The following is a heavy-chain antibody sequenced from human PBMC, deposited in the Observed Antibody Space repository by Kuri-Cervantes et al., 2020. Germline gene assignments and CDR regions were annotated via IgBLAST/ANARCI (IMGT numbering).Heavy chain of an antibody. Sequence: LSLTCAASGFTFSNYWMHWVRQAPGKGLVWVSRINTDGTTTNYADSVKGRFTISRDSAKNMVYLQMNGLRGEDTAVYYCARSRDVSYYVMDVWGQGTTVTVSS. CDR2: INTDGTTT. CDR1: GFTFSNYW. V-gene: IGHV3-74*01. J-gene: IGHJ6*02. CDR3: ARSRDVSYYVMDV. D-gene: IGHD3-10*01.